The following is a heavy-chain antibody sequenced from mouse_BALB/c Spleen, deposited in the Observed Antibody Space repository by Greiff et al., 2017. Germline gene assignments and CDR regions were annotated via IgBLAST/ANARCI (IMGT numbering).Heavy chain of an antibody. CDR2: INPSNGRT. V-gene: IGHV1S81*02. CDR3: AREGVTTVVATPFGY. D-gene: IGHD1-1*01. CDR1: GYTFTSYW. Sequence: QVHVKQPGAELVKPGASVKLSCKASGYTFTSYWMHWVKQRPGQGLEWIGEINPSNGRTNYNEKFKSKATLTVDKSSSTAYMQLSSLTSEDSAVYYCAREGVTTVVATPFGYWGQGTTLTVSS. J-gene: IGHJ2*01.